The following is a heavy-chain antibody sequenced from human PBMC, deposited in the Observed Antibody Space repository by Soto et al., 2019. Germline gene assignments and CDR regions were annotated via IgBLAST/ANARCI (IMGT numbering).Heavy chain of an antibody. CDR1: GDSVSTNIAA. CDR2: TLYRSSKWYN. D-gene: IGHD1-7*01. CDR3: ARDAAPTLNYPHGMDV. V-gene: IGHV6-1*01. J-gene: IGHJ6*02. Sequence: QTRSLTCAISGDSVSTNIAAWSWIRQSPSRGLEWLGRTLYRSSKWYNEYAVSVKSRMTINPDTSKNQFSLQLNSVTPEDTAVYYCARDAAPTLNYPHGMDVWGQGTAVTVSS.